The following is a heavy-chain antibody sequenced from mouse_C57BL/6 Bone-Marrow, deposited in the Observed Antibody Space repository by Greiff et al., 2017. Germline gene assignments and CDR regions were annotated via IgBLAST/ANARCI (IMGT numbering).Heavy chain of an antibody. V-gene: IGHV1-59*01. CDR1: GYTFTSYW. CDR3: ARARWGNY. J-gene: IGHJ2*01. Sequence: QVQLQQPGAELVRPGTSVKLSCKASGYTFTSYWMHWVKQRPGQGLEWIGVIDPSDSYTNYNQKFKGKATLTVDTSSSTAYMQLSSLTSEDSAVYYCARARWGNYWGQGTTLPVSS. D-gene: IGHD2-3*01. CDR2: IDPSDSYT.